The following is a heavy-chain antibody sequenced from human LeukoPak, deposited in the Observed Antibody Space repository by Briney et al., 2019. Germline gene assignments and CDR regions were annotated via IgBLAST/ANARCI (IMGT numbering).Heavy chain of an antibody. CDR1: GGSISSGGYS. Sequence: ASQTLSLTCAVSGGSISSGGYSWSWIRQPPGKGLEWIVYIYHSGSTYYNPSLKSRVTISVDRSKNQFSLKLSSVTAADTAVYYCARGSGRGGYYYPSSYYYYGMDVWGQGTTVTVSS. J-gene: IGHJ6*02. D-gene: IGHD3-22*01. CDR2: IYHSGST. CDR3: ARGSGRGGYYYPSSYYYYGMDV. V-gene: IGHV4-30-2*01.